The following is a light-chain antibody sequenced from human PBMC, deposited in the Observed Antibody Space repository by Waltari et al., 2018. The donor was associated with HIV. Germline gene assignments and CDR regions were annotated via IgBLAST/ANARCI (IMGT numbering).Light chain of an antibody. Sequence: EIVLTQSPATLSLSPGERATLSCRASQRVSTYLAWYQQKPGQAPRLLIYDASNRATGIPARFSGSGSGTDFTLTISSLELEDFAVYYCQLRSNWPPTLTFGQGTKVEIK. CDR1: QRVSTY. V-gene: IGKV3-11*01. CDR2: DAS. J-gene: IGKJ1*01. CDR3: QLRSNWPPTLT.